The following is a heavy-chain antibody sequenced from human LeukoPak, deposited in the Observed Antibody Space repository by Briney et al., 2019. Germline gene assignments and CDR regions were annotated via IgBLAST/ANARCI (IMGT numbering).Heavy chain of an antibody. CDR3: ARSRITMIVVVPVAFDI. CDR2: IYYSGST. J-gene: IGHJ3*02. V-gene: IGHV4-39*01. D-gene: IGHD3-22*01. CDR1: GGSISSSSYY. Sequence: PSETLSLTCTVSGGSISSSSYYWGWIRQPPGKGLEWVGSIYYSGSTYYNPSLKSRVTISVDTSKNQFSLKLSSVTAADTAVYYCARSRITMIVVVPVAFDIWGQGTMVIVSS.